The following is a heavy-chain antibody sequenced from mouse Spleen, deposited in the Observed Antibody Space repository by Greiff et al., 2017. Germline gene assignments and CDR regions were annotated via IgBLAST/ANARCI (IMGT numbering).Heavy chain of an antibody. Sequence: QVQLQQPGSVLVRPGASVKLSCTASGYTFTSSWMHWAKQRPGQGLEWIGEIHPNSGNTNYNEKFKSQATLTVDKPSSTAYMQLSSLTSEDSAVYYCARGVLPPYAMDYWGQGTSVTVSS. D-gene: IGHD2-10*01. V-gene: IGHV1S130*01. CDR3: ARGVLPPYAMDY. J-gene: IGHJ4*01. CDR1: GYTFTSSW. CDR2: IHPNSGNT.